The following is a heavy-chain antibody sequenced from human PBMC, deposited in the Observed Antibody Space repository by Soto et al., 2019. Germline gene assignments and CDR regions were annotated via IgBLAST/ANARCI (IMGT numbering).Heavy chain of an antibody. CDR2: INHNSGGT. CDR3: AMAPYYYYGMDV. V-gene: IGHV1-2*04. Sequence: ASVKVSCKASGYTFTGYYMHWVRQAPGQGLEWMGWINHNSGGTNYAQKFQGWVTMTRDTSISTAYMELRRLRSDDTAVYYCAMAPYYYYGMDVWGQGTTVTVSS. J-gene: IGHJ6*02. CDR1: GYTFTGYY.